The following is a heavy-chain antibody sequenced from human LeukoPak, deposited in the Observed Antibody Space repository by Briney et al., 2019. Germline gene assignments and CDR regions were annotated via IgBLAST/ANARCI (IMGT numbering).Heavy chain of an antibody. CDR3: ARAPGYSYGSPSFDY. Sequence: ASVKVSCKASGYTFTSYGISWVRQAPGQGLEWMGWISAYNGNTNYAQKLQGRVTMTSDTSTSTAHMELRSLRSDDTAVYYCARAPGYSYGSPSFDYWGQGTLVTVPS. CDR1: GYTFTSYG. V-gene: IGHV1-18*01. CDR2: ISAYNGNT. J-gene: IGHJ4*02. D-gene: IGHD5-18*01.